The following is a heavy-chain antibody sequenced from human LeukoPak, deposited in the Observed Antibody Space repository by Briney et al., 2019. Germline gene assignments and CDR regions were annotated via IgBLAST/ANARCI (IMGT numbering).Heavy chain of an antibody. Sequence: GGSLRLSCAASRFIFRNYWMSWVRQGPGEGPEWVANINQGGSEKYYVDSVKGRFTISRDNAKNSLDLQMNSLRVEDTAIYYCARFAVPPGNRGWYYEQWGQGTLVTVSS. CDR2: INQGGSEK. CDR1: RFIFRNYW. CDR3: ARFAVPPGNRGWYYEQ. V-gene: IGHV3-7*03. J-gene: IGHJ4*02. D-gene: IGHD2-2*01.